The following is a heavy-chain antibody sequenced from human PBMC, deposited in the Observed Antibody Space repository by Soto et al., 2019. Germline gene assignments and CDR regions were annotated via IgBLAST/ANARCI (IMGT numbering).Heavy chain of an antibody. CDR2: YDPVNSAA. CDR3: AASIFYYGMDV. V-gene: IGHV5-51*01. Sequence: RGESLKISCKGFGYSFDTYWIGWVRQMPGKGLEWVGIYDPVNSAARYSPSFEGQVVISADKSITTTYLQWSSLKASDTAIYYCAASIFYYGMDVWGQGTTVTVSS. J-gene: IGHJ6*02. CDR1: GYSFDTYW.